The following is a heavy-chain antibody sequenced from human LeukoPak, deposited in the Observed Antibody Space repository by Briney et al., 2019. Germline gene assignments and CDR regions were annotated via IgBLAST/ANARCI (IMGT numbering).Heavy chain of an antibody. CDR3: TTGLRGYSYGYQDY. J-gene: IGHJ4*02. D-gene: IGHD5-18*01. V-gene: IGHV3-15*01. Sequence: PGGSLRLSCAASGFTFSNAWLSWVRQAPGKGLEWVGRIKSKTDGGTTDYAAPVKGRFTISRDDSKNTLYLQMNSLKTEDTAVYCCTTGLRGYSYGYQDYWGQGTLVTVSS. CDR1: GFTFSNAW. CDR2: IKSKTDGGTT.